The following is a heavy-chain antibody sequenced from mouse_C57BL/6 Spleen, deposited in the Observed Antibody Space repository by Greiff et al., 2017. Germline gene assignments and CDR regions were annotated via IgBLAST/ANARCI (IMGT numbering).Heavy chain of an antibody. CDR1: GFAFSSSG. CDR2: IYPGDGAT. V-gene: IGHV1-82*01. CDR3: ARGAMDY. Sequence: QVQLMESGPGLVKPGASVKISCKASGFAFSSSGMNWVRQTPGKGLEWIGRIYPGDGATNYNGTFKGKDTLTADKSSSTAYMQLSNLTSEDSAVCFYARGAMDYWGQGTSVTVSS. J-gene: IGHJ4*01.